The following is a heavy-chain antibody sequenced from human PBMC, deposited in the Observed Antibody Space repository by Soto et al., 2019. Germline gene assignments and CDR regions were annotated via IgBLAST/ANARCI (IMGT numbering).Heavy chain of an antibody. CDR2: IVVGSGST. CDR3: AIYDSSTSSSDY. D-gene: IGHD3-22*01. V-gene: IGHV1-58*01. Sequence: QMQLVQSGPEVKRPGTSVKVSCKASGFTFSSSAVQWVRQARGQRLEWMGWIVVGSGSTNYAQKFQERVTFTRDMSTSTAYLELSSLRSEDTAVYYCAIYDSSTSSSDYWGQGTLVTVSS. CDR1: GFTFSSSA. J-gene: IGHJ4*02.